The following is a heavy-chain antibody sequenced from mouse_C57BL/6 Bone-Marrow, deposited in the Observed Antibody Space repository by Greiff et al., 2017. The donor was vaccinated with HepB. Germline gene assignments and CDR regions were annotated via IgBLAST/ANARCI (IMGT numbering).Heavy chain of an antibody. CDR3: ARNGIPMDY. V-gene: IGHV5-6*01. CDR1: GFTFSSYG. Sequence: EVKLMESGGDLVKPGGSLKLSCEASGFTFSSYGMSWDRQTPEKRLEWVATISSGGSYTYYPDSLKGRFTIARDNAKNTLYLHRSSLKSEDTAMYYCARNGIPMDYWGQGTSVTVSS. J-gene: IGHJ4*01. CDR2: ISSGGSYT.